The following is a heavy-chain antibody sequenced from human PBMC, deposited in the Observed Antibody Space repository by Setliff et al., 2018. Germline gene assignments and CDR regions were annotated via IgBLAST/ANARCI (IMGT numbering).Heavy chain of an antibody. CDR1: GGSISTSSYY. Sequence: SETLSLTCTVSGGSISTSSYYWGWIRQPPGKGLEWIGSIYYSGSAKFNPSLESRVTMSVDTSKNQFSLKLTSVTAADTAVYYCATDKLTTSCIHHWGPGTQVTVSS. CDR3: ATDKLTTSCIHH. D-gene: IGHD2-2*01. CDR2: IYYSGSA. J-gene: IGHJ5*02. V-gene: IGHV4-39*07.